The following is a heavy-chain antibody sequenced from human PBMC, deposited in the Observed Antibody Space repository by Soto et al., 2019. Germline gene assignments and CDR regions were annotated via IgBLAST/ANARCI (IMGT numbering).Heavy chain of an antibody. J-gene: IGHJ4*02. Sequence: QVQLVESGGGVVQPGRSLRLSCAASGFTFSSYGMHWVRQAPGKGLEWVAVISYDGSNKYYADSVKGRFTISRDNSKNTLYLQMNRLRAEDTAVYYCAKDKNDYYDRSGYSDYWGQGTLVTVSS. CDR3: AKDKNDYYDRSGYSDY. CDR1: GFTFSSYG. D-gene: IGHD3-22*01. CDR2: ISYDGSNK. V-gene: IGHV3-30*18.